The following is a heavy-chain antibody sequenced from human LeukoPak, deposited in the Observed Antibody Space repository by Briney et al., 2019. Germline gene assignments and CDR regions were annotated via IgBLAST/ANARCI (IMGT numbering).Heavy chain of an antibody. CDR1: GYTFTGYY. CDR3: ARGTELRFLEWYEYFQH. CDR2: IIPIFGTA. D-gene: IGHD3-3*01. V-gene: IGHV1-69*13. Sequence: GASVKVSCKASGYTFTGYYMHWVRQAPGQGLEWMGGIIPIFGTANYAQKFQGRVTITADESTSTAYMELSSLRSEDTAVYYCARGTELRFLEWYEYFQHWGQGTLVTVSS. J-gene: IGHJ1*01.